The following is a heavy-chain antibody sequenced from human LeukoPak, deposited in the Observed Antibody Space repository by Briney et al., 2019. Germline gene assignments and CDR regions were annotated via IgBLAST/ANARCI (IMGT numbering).Heavy chain of an antibody. CDR1: GFTFSSYW. J-gene: IGHJ5*02. D-gene: IGHD3-10*01. V-gene: IGHV3-7*01. CDR3: AREHPIVRGVIIYNWFDP. CDR2: IKQDGSEK. Sequence: GGSLRLSCAASGFTFSSYWMSWVRQAPGKGLEWVANIKQDGSEKYYVDSVKGRFTISRDNAKNSLYLQMNSLRAEDTAVYYCAREHPIVRGVIIYNWFDPWGQGTLVTVSS.